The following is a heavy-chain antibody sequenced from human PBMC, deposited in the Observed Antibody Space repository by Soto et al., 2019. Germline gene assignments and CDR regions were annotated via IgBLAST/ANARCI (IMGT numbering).Heavy chain of an antibody. J-gene: IGHJ6*02. Sequence: QVQLVQSGAEVKKPGSSVKVSCNASGGTCISYTISWVRQAPGQGLEWMGRIIPILGIANYAQKFQGRVTITADKSTSTAYMELSSLRSEDTAVYYCASLMSSGYYYGMDVWGQGTTVTVSS. CDR3: ASLMSSGYYYGMDV. CDR1: GGTCISYT. CDR2: IIPILGIA. V-gene: IGHV1-69*02. D-gene: IGHD3-10*01.